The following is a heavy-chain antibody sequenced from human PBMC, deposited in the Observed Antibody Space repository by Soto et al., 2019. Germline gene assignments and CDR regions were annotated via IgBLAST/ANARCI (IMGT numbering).Heavy chain of an antibody. CDR2: IYYSGST. J-gene: IGHJ3*01. D-gene: IGHD3-22*01. CDR1: GGSISSSSYY. Sequence: SETLSLTCTVSGGSISSSSYYWGWIRQPPGKGLEWIGYIYYSGSTNYNPSLKSRVTISVDTSKNQFSLKLSSVTAADTAVYYCARTYDSSGTNSGGYGFDLWGQGTMVTVS. V-gene: IGHV4-61*05. CDR3: ARTYDSSGTNSGGYGFDL.